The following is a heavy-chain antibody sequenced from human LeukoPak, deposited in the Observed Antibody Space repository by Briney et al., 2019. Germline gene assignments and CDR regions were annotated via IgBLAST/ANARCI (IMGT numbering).Heavy chain of an antibody. Sequence: GASVKVSCKASGYTFTSYGINWVRQATGQGLEWMGWMNPNSGNTGYAQKFQGRVTITRNTSISTAYMELSSLRSEDTAVYYCARVQLWSPYYYYYYMDVWGKGTTVTVSS. D-gene: IGHD5-18*01. V-gene: IGHV1-8*03. CDR1: GYTFTSYG. CDR3: ARVQLWSPYYYYYYMDV. J-gene: IGHJ6*03. CDR2: MNPNSGNT.